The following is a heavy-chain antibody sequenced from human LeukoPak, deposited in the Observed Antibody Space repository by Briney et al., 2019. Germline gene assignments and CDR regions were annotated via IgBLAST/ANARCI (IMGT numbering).Heavy chain of an antibody. V-gene: IGHV3-7*01. J-gene: IGHJ4*02. Sequence: PGGSLRLSCAASGFTFSSYAMSWVRQAPGKELEWVANIKPDGSQIYYVDSVKGRFTISRDNAKNSLYLQMNSLRAEDTAVYYCARDLNWETYWGQGTLVTVSS. D-gene: IGHD1-1*01. CDR2: IKPDGSQI. CDR3: ARDLNWETY. CDR1: GFTFSSYA.